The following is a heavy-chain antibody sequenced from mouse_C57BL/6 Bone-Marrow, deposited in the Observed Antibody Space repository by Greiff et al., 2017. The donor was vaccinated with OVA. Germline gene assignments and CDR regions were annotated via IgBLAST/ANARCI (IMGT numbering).Heavy chain of an antibody. Sequence: QVQLQESGAELVRPGASVTLSCKASGYTFTDYEMHWVKQTPVHGLEWIGAIDPETGGTSYNQKFKGKAILTDDKSSSTAYMELRSLTSEDSDVYYCTRDISYYYGTYWYFDVWGTGTTVTVSS. CDR2: IDPETGGT. V-gene: IGHV1-15*01. J-gene: IGHJ1*03. D-gene: IGHD1-1*01. CDR3: TRDISYYYGTYWYFDV. CDR1: GYTFTDYE.